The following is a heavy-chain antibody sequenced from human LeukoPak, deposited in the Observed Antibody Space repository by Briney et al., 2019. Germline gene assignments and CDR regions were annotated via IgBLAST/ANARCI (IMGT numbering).Heavy chain of an antibody. Sequence: PGGSLRLSCAASGFTFSRYAMRWVRQGPGKGLEWVAYIAHHGSNNYYADSVKGRFSISRDNSKRTLYLQMNSLRADDTAVYYCAKDGSWSCTDWGQGTLVTVSS. CDR2: IAHHGSNN. V-gene: IGHV3-30*02. CDR1: GFTFSRYA. CDR3: AKDGSWSCTD. J-gene: IGHJ4*02. D-gene: IGHD2-8*02.